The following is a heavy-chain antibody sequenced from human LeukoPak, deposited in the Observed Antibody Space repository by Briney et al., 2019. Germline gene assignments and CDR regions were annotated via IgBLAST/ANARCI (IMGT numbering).Heavy chain of an antibody. CDR1: GFTFSSYE. J-gene: IGHJ6*03. CDR3: ARVPFNSGSYYFDYYYYYMDV. D-gene: IGHD3-10*01. CDR2: ISSSGSTI. V-gene: IGHV3-48*03. Sequence: GGSLRLSCAASGFTFSSYEMNWVRQAPGKGLEWVSYISSSGSTIYYADSVKGRFTISRDNAKNSLYLQMNSLRAEDTAVYYCARVPFNSGSYYFDYYYYYMDVWGKGTTVTISS.